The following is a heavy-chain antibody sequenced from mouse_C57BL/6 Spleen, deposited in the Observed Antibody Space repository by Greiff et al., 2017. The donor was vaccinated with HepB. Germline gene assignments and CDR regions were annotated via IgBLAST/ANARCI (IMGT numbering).Heavy chain of an antibody. CDR3: ARSSTTVVATGYYAMDY. D-gene: IGHD1-1*01. CDR2: IYPRSGNT. J-gene: IGHJ4*01. Sequence: QVQLQQSGAELARPGASVKLSCKASGYTFTSYGISWVKQRTGQGLEWIGEIYPRSGNTYYNEKFKGKATLTADKSSSTAYMELRSLTSEDSAVYFCARSSTTVVATGYYAMDYWGQGTSVTVSS. CDR1: GYTFTSYG. V-gene: IGHV1-81*01.